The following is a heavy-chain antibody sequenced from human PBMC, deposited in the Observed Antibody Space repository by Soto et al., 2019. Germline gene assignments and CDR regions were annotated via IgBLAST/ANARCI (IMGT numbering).Heavy chain of an antibody. Sequence: PSQTLSLTCVISGDSVSSDTSACNWIRQSPSRGLEWLGRAYYRSQWYIDFAGSVKSRLTINPDTSNNEVSLHLKSVTPEDTAMYYCAREFEATSLDAWGPGTTVTVS. CDR3: AREFEATSLDA. J-gene: IGHJ6*02. V-gene: IGHV6-1*01. D-gene: IGHD1-1*01. CDR2: AYYRSQWYI. CDR1: GDSVSSDTSA.